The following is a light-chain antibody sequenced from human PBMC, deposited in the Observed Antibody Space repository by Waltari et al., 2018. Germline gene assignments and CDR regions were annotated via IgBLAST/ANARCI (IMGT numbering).Light chain of an antibody. CDR3: HQRSTWPFT. J-gene: IGKJ2*01. V-gene: IGKV3-11*01. CDR1: QNINSF. Sequence: VLTQSQATLSLSPVERATLSCTASQNINSFLAWYQQKPSQAPRLLIYDASHRATGIPARFSGSGSGTDDALTISSLEPDDFAVYYCHQRSTWPFTFGQGTKLEIK. CDR2: DAS.